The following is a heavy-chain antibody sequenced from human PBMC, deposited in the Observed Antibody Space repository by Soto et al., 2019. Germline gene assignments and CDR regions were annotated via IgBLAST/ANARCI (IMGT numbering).Heavy chain of an antibody. CDR1: GGSISSYC. V-gene: IGHV4-59*08. Sequence: SETLSLPCTVSGGSISSYCWSWIRQPPGKGLEWIGYIYYSGSTNYNPSLKSRVTISVDTSKNQFSLKLSSVTAADTAVYYCARLGGYYQAFDSWGQGTLVTVSS. J-gene: IGHJ4*02. CDR2: IYYSGST. CDR3: ARLGGYYQAFDS. D-gene: IGHD3-22*01.